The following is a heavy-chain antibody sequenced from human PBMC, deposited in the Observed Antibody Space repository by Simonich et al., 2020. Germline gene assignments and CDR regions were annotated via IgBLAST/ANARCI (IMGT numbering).Heavy chain of an antibody. Sequence: EVQLVESGGGLVQPGGSLRLSCAASGLTFRSYWMHWVRQAPGKGVGWNARIKSDGSSTSYADYVKGRCTISRDNAKNTLYLQMNSLRAEDTAVYYCARNRLDYWGQGTLVTVSS. J-gene: IGHJ4*02. V-gene: IGHV3-74*01. CDR2: IKSDGSST. CDR3: ARNRLDY. CDR1: GLTFRSYW.